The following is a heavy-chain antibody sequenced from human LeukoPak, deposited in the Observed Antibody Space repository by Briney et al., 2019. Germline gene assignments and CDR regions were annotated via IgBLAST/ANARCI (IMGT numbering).Heavy chain of an antibody. D-gene: IGHD6-13*01. Sequence: GGSLRLSCTASVFTFSDYYMSWLPHARGGALVGVSYISSSGRTIDYADSVKGRFTISRDNAKNSLNLQMNSLRAEDTGVYYCARGVATAVAADGTGFDCWGQGTLVTVSS. CDR1: VFTFSDYY. J-gene: IGHJ4*02. V-gene: IGHV3-11*01. CDR2: ISSSGRTI. CDR3: ARGVATAVAADGTGFDC.